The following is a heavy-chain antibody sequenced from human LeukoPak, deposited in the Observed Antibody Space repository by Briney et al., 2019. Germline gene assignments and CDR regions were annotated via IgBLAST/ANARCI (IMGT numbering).Heavy chain of an antibody. CDR1: GFTFSTYD. V-gene: IGHV3-23*01. CDR3: AKDRGYYDSSGYPDAFDI. J-gene: IGHJ3*02. CDR2: FSSSGNMT. Sequence: GGSLRLSCAASGFTFSTYDISWVRQAPGKGLEWVSTFSSSGNMTYYADSVKGRFTISRDNSKNTLYLQMNSLRAEDTAVYYCAKDRGYYDSSGYPDAFDIWGQGTMVTVSS. D-gene: IGHD3-22*01.